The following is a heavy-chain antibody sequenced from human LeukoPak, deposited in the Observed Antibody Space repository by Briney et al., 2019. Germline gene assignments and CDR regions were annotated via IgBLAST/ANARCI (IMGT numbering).Heavy chain of an antibody. CDR2: VYNSGST. D-gene: IGHD3-10*01. J-gene: IGHJ4*02. CDR3: VRDRELTY. Sequence: NPSETLSLTCTVSGGSISIYYWSWIRQPPGKGLEWIGYVYNSGSTYYSPSLKSRVTISVDTSKNQFSLKLTSVTAADTAVYYCVRDRELTYWGQETLVTVSS. V-gene: IGHV4-59*01. CDR1: GGSISIYY.